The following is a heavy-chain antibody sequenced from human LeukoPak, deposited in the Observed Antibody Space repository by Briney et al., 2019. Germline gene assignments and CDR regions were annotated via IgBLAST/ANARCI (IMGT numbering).Heavy chain of an antibody. D-gene: IGHD3-22*01. Sequence: GGSLRLSCVASGFTFGRHGMHWVRQAPGKGLEWVAVIWYDGNKKNYADSVRGRFTISRDNTKNTLYLRMNSLGAEDTAVYYCARIKYDNSGYYWDYWGQGTLVTVSS. J-gene: IGHJ4*02. CDR1: GFTFGRHG. V-gene: IGHV3-33*01. CDR3: ARIKYDNSGYYWDY. CDR2: IWYDGNKK.